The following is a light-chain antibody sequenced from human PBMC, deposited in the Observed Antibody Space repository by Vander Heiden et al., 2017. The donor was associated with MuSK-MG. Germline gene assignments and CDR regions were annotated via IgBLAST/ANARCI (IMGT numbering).Light chain of an antibody. CDR3: AAWDDSLNGVV. CDR2: SNN. Sequence: QSVLTQPPSASGTPGQRVTISCSGSSSNIGSNTVNWSQQLPGTAPNLLIYSNNQRPSGVPDRFSGSKSGTSASLAISGLQSEDEADYYCAAWDDSLNGVVFGGGTKLTVL. V-gene: IGLV1-44*01. CDR1: SSNIGSNT. J-gene: IGLJ2*01.